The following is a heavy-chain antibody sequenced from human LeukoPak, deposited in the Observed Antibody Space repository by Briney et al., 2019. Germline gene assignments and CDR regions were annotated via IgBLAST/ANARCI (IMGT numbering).Heavy chain of an antibody. CDR1: GGSINNYY. V-gene: IGHV4-4*07. J-gene: IGHJ3*02. D-gene: IGHD2-15*01. CDR3: ARGRYCSADICSGGDAFDI. CDR2: IYTRGST. Sequence: SETLSLTCTVSGGSINNYYWSWIRQPAGKGLEWIGRIYTRGSTNYNPSLKSRVTMSVDTSKNQFSLKLSYVTAADTAVYYCARGRYCSADICSGGDAFDIWGQGTMVSVSS.